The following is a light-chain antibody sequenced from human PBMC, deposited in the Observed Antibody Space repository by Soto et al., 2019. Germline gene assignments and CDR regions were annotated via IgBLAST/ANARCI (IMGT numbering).Light chain of an antibody. CDR1: QSVLYNSNNKHY. V-gene: IGKV4-1*01. J-gene: IGKJ4*01. CDR3: QQYYSTPLT. Sequence: DIVMTQSPDSLAVSLGERATINCKPSQSVLYNSNNKHYLAWYQHKPGQPPRLLIYWASTRESGVPDRFSGSGSGRDFTLTISSLQPEDVADYYCQQYYSTPLTFGGGTKVEIK. CDR2: WAS.